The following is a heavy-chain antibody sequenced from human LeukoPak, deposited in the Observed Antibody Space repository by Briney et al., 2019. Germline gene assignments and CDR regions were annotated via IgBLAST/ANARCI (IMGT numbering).Heavy chain of an antibody. CDR1: GVSISNSNYY. CDR2: IFSSGST. J-gene: IGHJ4*02. Sequence: SETLSLTCSVSGVSISNSNYYWGWIRQPPGTGLEWIGSIFSSGSTYYNPSLKSRVTISADTSKNQFSLRLSSVTAADTAVYYCARLSYYYSPYWGQGTLVTVSP. D-gene: IGHD3-22*01. V-gene: IGHV4-39*01. CDR3: ARLSYYYSPY.